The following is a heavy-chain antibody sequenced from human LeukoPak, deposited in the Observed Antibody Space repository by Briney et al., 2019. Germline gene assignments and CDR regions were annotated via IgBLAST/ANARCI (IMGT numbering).Heavy chain of an antibody. V-gene: IGHV5-51*01. J-gene: IGHJ5*02. CDR2: IYPGDSDT. D-gene: IGHD3-22*01. CDR1: EYSFISNW. CDR3: ARHFYYDSSGSNWFDP. Sequence: GESLKISCKDSEYSFISNWIGWVRQMPGKGLEWVGIIYPGDSDTRYSPSFQGQVTISADKSISTAYLQWSSLKASDTAMYYCARHFYYDSSGSNWFDPWGQGTLVTVSS.